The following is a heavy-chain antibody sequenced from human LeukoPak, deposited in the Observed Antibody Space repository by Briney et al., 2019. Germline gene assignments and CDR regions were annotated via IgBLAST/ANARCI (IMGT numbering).Heavy chain of an antibody. D-gene: IGHD6-19*01. Sequence: GGSLRLSCAASGFTFSSYWMSWVRRAPGKGLEWVANIKQDGSEKYYVDSVKGRFTISRDNAKNSLCLQMNSLRAEDTAVYFCAREAEGDYYDYWGQGTLVTVSS. J-gene: IGHJ4*02. CDR3: AREAEGDYYDY. CDR2: IKQDGSEK. CDR1: GFTFSSYW. V-gene: IGHV3-7*01.